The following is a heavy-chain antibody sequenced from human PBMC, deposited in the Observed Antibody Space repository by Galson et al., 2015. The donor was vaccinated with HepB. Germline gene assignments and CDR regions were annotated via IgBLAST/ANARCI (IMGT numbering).Heavy chain of an antibody. CDR1: GDSITNNDFH. J-gene: IGHJ6*03. D-gene: IGHD5-24*01. V-gene: IGHV4-31*03. Sequence: TLSLTCTVSGDSITNNDFHWSWIRQHPGKGLEWIGSIYYSGTTYYDPSLKSRLTISSDTSKNQFSLKLASVTAANTAVYYCARGRRDNRYFYYYIDVWVRGTSVTVSS. CDR3: ARGRRDNRYFYYYIDV. CDR2: IYYSGTT.